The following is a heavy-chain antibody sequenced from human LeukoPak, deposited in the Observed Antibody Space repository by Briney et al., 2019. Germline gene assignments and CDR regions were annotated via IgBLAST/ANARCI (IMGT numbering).Heavy chain of an antibody. CDR1: GGTFSTFG. Sequence: GASVKVSCKASGGTFSTFGISWVRQAPGQGLEWMGGIIPMSGTVNNAQKFQGRVTITADKSTGTAYMELSSLRSDDTAVYYCARDQGLYGRGMDVWGKGTTVTVSS. V-gene: IGHV1-69*06. D-gene: IGHD3-10*02. J-gene: IGHJ6*04. CDR3: ARDQGLYGRGMDV. CDR2: IIPMSGTV.